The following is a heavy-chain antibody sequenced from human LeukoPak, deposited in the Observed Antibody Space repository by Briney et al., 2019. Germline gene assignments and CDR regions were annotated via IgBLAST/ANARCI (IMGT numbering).Heavy chain of an antibody. J-gene: IGHJ2*01. CDR2: IYHSGST. V-gene: IGHV4-38-2*02. Sequence: PSETLSLTCTVSGYSISSGYYWGWIRQPPGKGLEWIGSIYHSGSTYYNPSLKSRVTISVDTSKNQFSLKLSSVTAADTAVYYCARGGGLRQIGYFDLWGRGTLVTVSS. CDR1: GYSISSGYY. CDR3: ARGGGLRQIGYFDL. D-gene: IGHD5-12*01.